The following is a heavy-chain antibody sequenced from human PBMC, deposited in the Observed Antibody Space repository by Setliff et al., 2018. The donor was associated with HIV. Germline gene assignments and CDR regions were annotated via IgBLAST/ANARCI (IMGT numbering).Heavy chain of an antibody. CDR3: VRDDYGYNGKGFDY. Sequence: LSLTCTVSGGSIRTGAYYWGWIRQPPGKGLEWIGSIYYDGRTFYKPSLKSRLTISVDTSNNQISLRLSSVTAADTAMYYCVRDDYGYNGKGFDYWGPGTLVTVSS. V-gene: IGHV4-39*07. D-gene: IGHD4-17*01. J-gene: IGHJ4*02. CDR2: IYYDGRT. CDR1: GGSIRTGAYY.